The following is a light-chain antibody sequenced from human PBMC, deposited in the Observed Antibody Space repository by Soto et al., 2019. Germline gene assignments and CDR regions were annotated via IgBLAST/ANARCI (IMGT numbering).Light chain of an antibody. CDR2: AAS. CDR1: QGISSY. J-gene: IGKJ1*01. V-gene: IGKV1-8*01. Sequence: AIRMTQSPSSLSASTGDRVTITCRASQGISSYLAWYQQKQGKAPKLLIYAASTLQSGVPSRFSGSGTGTNFPLTFSCLQSEDFATYYCQQYYSYPRTFGQGTKVDIK. CDR3: QQYYSYPRT.